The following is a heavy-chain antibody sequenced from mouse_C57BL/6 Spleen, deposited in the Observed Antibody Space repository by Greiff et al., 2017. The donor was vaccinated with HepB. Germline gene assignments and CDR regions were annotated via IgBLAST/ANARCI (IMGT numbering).Heavy chain of an antibody. CDR3: AKVGDDYFDY. CDR2: IHPNSGST. V-gene: IGHV1-64*01. CDR1: GYTFTSYW. J-gene: IGHJ2*01. D-gene: IGHD3-1*01. Sequence: QVQLQQPGAELVKPGASVKLSCKASGYTFTSYWMHWVKQRPGQGLEWIGMIHPNSGSTNYNEKFKSKATLTVDKSSSTAYMQHSSLTSEDSAVYYCAKVGDDYFDYWGQGTTLTVSS.